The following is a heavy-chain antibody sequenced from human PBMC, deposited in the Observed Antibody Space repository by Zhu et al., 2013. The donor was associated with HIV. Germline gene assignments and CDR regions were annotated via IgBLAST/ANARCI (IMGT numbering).Heavy chain of an antibody. CDR1: GGSFSGYY. V-gene: IGHV4-34*01. D-gene: IGHD3-3*01. CDR2: INHSGST. CDR3: ASFLRPFWWFDP. J-gene: IGHJ5*02. Sequence: QVQLQQWGAGLLKPSETLSLTCAVYGGSFSGYYWSWIRQPPGKGLEWIGEINHSGSTNYNPSLKSRVTISVDTSKNQFSLKLSSVTAADTAVYYCASFLRPFWWFDPWGQGTLVTVSS.